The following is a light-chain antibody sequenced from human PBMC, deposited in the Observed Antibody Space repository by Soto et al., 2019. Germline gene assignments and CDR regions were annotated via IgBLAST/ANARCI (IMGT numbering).Light chain of an antibody. CDR3: QQYNNWPRT. Sequence: EIVMTQSPATLSVSRGERATLSCRASQSVAGNLAWYQQKPGQAPRLLIYGASTRATGIPARFSGSGSGTEFTLTISSLQSEAFAVYYCQQYNNWPRTFGQGTKVEIK. V-gene: IGKV3-15*01. CDR2: GAS. J-gene: IGKJ1*01. CDR1: QSVAGN.